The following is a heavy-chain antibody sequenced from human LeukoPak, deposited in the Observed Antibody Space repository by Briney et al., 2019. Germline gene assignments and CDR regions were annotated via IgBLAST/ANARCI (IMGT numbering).Heavy chain of an antibody. CDR3: ATNPRMVYAQKWLDY. J-gene: IGHJ4*02. Sequence: GGSLRLSCAASGFTFSSFWMSWVRQAPGKGLEWVANIKQDGSEKYYVDCVKGRFTISRDNGKNSLYQQMNSLRAEDTAVYYCATNPRMVYAQKWLDYWGQGTLVTVSS. CDR1: GFTFSSFW. D-gene: IGHD2-8*01. CDR2: IKQDGSEK. V-gene: IGHV3-7*01.